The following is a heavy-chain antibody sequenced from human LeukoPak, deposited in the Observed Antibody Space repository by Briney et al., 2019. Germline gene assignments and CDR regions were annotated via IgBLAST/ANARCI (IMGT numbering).Heavy chain of an antibody. D-gene: IGHD1-7*01. CDR3: ASLGTTRAFDI. V-gene: IGHV1-69*05. Sequence: VASVKVSCKASGGTFSSYAISWVRQAPGQGLEWMGRIIPIFGTANYAQKFQGRVTITTDESTSTAYMELSSLRSEDTAVYYCASLGTTRAFDIWGQETMVTVSS. CDR2: IIPIFGTA. J-gene: IGHJ3*02. CDR1: GGTFSSYA.